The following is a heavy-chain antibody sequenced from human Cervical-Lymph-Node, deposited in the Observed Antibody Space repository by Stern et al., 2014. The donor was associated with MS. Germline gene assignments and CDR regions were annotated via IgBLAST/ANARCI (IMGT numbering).Heavy chain of an antibody. J-gene: IGHJ4*02. CDR1: GFPLSSPW. CDR2: TKGDGSVT. D-gene: IGHD6-19*01. Sequence: EVQLVESGGGLVQPGRSLRLSCATSGFPLSSPWMHWVRPVPGKGLVWFARTKGDGSVTTYADSVKGRFTISRDNAKNSLYLQMNSLRAEDTAVYYCTNMAGPFDYWGQGTLVTVSS. CDR3: TNMAGPFDY. V-gene: IGHV3-74*02.